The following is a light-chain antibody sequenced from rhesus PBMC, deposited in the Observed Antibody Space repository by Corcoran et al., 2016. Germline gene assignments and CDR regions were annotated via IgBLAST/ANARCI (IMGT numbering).Light chain of an antibody. V-gene: IGKV3-42*01. CDR1: QSVSSS. J-gene: IGKJ1*01. Sequence: EMMMTQSTPTLSLSPGERATLPCRDSQSVSSSLAWYQQKPAQAPKLLIYGASSRDTGIPDRFSGSGSGTEFTLTSSSLQPEDVGVYYCQQDYSWPWTFGQGTKVEIK. CDR3: QQDYSWPWT. CDR2: GAS.